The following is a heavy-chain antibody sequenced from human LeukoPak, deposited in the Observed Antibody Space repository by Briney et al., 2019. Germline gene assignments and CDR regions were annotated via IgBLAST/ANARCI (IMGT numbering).Heavy chain of an antibody. D-gene: IGHD2-2*01. CDR2: ISGSDGRT. CDR3: AKVETSGGANCYALDY. CDR1: GFTFSSYA. J-gene: IGHJ4*02. Sequence: GGSLRLSCAASGFTFSSYAMTWVRQAPDKGLEWGSAISGSDGRTYYADSVKGRFTISRNDSQNTLYLQMNSLSAEDTAVYYCAKVETSGGANCYALDYWGQGTLVTVSS. V-gene: IGHV3-23*01.